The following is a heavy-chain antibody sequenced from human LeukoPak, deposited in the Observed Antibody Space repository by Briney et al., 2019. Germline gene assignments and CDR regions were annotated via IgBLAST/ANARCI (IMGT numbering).Heavy chain of an antibody. J-gene: IGHJ5*02. CDR3: ARDAIFGVVIMVNWFDP. Sequence: GGSLRLSCAASGFTFSSYSMNWVRQAPGKGLEWVSSISTSSSYIYYADSVKGRFTISRDNAKNSLYLQMNSLRAADTAVYYCARDAIFGVVIMVNWFDPWGQGTLVTVSS. D-gene: IGHD3-3*01. V-gene: IGHV3-21*01. CDR1: GFTFSSYS. CDR2: ISTSSSYI.